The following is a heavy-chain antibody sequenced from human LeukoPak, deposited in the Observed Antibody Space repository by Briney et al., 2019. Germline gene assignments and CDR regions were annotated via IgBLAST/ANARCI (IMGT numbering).Heavy chain of an antibody. J-gene: IGHJ4*02. CDR2: ISWNSGSI. D-gene: IGHD3-10*01. CDR1: GFTFDDYA. Sequence: GGSLRLSCAASGFTFDDYAMHWVRQAPGKGLEWVSGISWNSGSIGYADSVKGRFTISRDNAKNSLYLQMNSLRAEDTAVYYCAKLRPPRSYGSGSYLDYWSQGTLVTVSS. V-gene: IGHV3-9*01. CDR3: AKLRPPRSYGSGSYLDY.